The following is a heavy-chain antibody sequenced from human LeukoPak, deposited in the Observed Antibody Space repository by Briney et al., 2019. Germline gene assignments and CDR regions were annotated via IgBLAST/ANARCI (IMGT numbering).Heavy chain of an antibody. D-gene: IGHD6-13*01. Sequence: SETLSLTCTVSGGSVSSGSYYWSWIRQPPGKGLEWVGYIYYSGSTNYNPSLKSRVTISVDTSKNQFSLKLSSVTAAHTAVYYCARQISSSWYYFDYWGQGTLVTVSS. V-gene: IGHV4-61*01. J-gene: IGHJ4*02. CDR3: ARQISSSWYYFDY. CDR1: GGSVSSGSYY. CDR2: IYYSGST.